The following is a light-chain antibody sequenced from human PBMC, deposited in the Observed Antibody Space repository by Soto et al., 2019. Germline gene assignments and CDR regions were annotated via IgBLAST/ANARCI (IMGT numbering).Light chain of an antibody. V-gene: IGKV3-15*01. CDR2: GAS. CDR3: QQYNNWPRT. J-gene: IGKJ1*01. CDR1: QSVSSS. Sequence: EIVMTQSPATLSVSPGERATLSCRASQSVSSSLAWFQQKPGQAPRLLIYGASTRATGIPARFSGSGSGPEFTLTISSLQSEDFAVYYCQQYNNWPRTFGQGTKVEIK.